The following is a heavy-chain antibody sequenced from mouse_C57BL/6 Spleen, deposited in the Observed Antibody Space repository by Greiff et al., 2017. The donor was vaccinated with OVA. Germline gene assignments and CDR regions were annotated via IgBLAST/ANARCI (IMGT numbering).Heavy chain of an antibody. CDR3: ERVGNCEIYDMDD. CDR1: GYTFTSYW. J-gene: IGHJ2*01. CDR2: IYPGSGST. Sequence: QVQLQQPGAELVKPGASVKMSCKASGYTFTSYWINWVKQRPGQGLEWIGDIYPGSGSTNYNEKFKSKATLTVDTSSSTAYMQLSSLTSEDSAVYDGERVGNCEIYDMDDWGQGTTLTVSS. V-gene: IGHV1-55*01. D-gene: IGHD2-1*01.